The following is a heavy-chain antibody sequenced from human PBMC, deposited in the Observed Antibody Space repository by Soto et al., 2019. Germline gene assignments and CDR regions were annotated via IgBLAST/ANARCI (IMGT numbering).Heavy chain of an antibody. J-gene: IGHJ4*02. CDR3: AKVPYYDFWSGYCFDY. D-gene: IGHD3-3*01. V-gene: IGHV3-23*01. Sequence: PGGSLRLSCAASGFTFSSYAMSWVRQAPGKGLEWVSAISGSGGSTYYADSVKGRFTISRDNSKNTLYLQMSSLRAEDTAVYYCAKVPYYDFWSGYCFDYWGQGTLVTVSS. CDR2: ISGSGGST. CDR1: GFTFSSYA.